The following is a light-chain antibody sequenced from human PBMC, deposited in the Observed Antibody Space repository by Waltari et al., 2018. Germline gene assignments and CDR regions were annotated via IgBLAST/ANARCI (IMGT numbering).Light chain of an antibody. J-gene: IGLJ3*02. Sequence: QSILTQPPSASGTPGQRVTIPCSGSSSNIGSSYVFWYQQLPGTAPKLLIYINNQRPSGGPDRFSGSKSAPSAALAISGLRSEDEADYYCAAWDDSLSGPVFGGGTKVTVL. CDR2: INN. CDR1: SSNIGSSY. V-gene: IGLV1-47*01. CDR3: AAWDDSLSGPV.